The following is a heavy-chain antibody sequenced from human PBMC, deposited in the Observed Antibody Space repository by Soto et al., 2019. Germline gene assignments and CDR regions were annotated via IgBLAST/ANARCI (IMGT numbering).Heavy chain of an antibody. D-gene: IGHD1-1*01. CDR3: ARHLRSAGTHDY. Sequence: QLQLQESGPGLVKPSETLSLTCTVSGGSISSSSYYWGWIRQPPGKGLEWIGSIYYSGSTYYNPSLKSRVTISVDTSKNQFSLKLSSVTAADTAVYYCARHLRSAGTHDYWGLGTLVTVSS. CDR1: GGSISSSSYY. V-gene: IGHV4-39*01. CDR2: IYYSGST. J-gene: IGHJ4*02.